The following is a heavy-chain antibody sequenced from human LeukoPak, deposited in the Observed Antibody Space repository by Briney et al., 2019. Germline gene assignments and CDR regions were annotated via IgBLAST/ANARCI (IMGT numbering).Heavy chain of an antibody. CDR1: GFTVSSNY. CDR3: ARAAGYSSSYGMDV. D-gene: IGHD6-13*01. CDR2: IYSGGST. V-gene: IGHV3-66*01. Sequence: GGSLRLSCAASGFTVSSNYMSWVRQAPGKGLEWVSVIYSGGSTYYADSVKGRFTISRDNSKNTLYLQMNSLRAEDTAVYYCARAAGYSSSYGMDVWGQGTTVTVS. J-gene: IGHJ6*02.